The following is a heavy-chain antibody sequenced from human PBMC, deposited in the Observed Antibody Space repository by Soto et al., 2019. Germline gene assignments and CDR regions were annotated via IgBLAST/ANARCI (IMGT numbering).Heavy chain of an antibody. CDR1: GFTFDDYA. V-gene: IGHV3-9*01. D-gene: IGHD6-19*01. CDR3: AKDRRKQWLVPDY. CDR2: ISWNSGSI. Sequence: GGSLRLSCAASGFTFDDYAMHWVRQAPGKGLEWVSGISWNSGSIGYADSVKGRFTISRDNAKNSLYLQMNSLRAEDTALYYCAKDRRKQWLVPDYWGQGTLVTVSS. J-gene: IGHJ4*02.